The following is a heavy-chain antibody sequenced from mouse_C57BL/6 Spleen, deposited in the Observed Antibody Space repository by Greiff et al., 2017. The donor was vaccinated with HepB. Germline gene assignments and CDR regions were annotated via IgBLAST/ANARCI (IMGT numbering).Heavy chain of an antibody. CDR1: GYTFTDYE. Sequence: VKLMESGAELVRPGASVTLSCKASGYTFTDYEMHWVKQTPVHGLEWIGAIDPETGGTAYNQKFKGKAILTADKSSSTAYMELRSLTSEDSAVYYCTRGLLWYFDVWGTGTTVTVSS. V-gene: IGHV1-15*01. CDR3: TRGLLWYFDV. CDR2: IDPETGGT. J-gene: IGHJ1*03.